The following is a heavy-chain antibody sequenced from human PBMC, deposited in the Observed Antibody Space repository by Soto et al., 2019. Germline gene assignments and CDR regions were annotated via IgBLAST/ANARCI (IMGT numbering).Heavy chain of an antibody. D-gene: IGHD6-19*01. CDR3: VDGMSGWPY. Sequence: PGGSLRLSCAVSGFTFSNHWMHWVCQAPGKGLVWVSRINSDGTSTLYADSVRGRFTISRDNAKNTLYLEMSSLRAEDTAVYYCVDGMSGWPYWGQGALVTVSS. CDR1: GFTFSNHW. V-gene: IGHV3-74*01. J-gene: IGHJ4*02. CDR2: INSDGTST.